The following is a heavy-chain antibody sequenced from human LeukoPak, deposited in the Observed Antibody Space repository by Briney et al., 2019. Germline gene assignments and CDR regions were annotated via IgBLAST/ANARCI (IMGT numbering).Heavy chain of an antibody. CDR3: ARDKAVAGPGTFDY. D-gene: IGHD6-19*01. J-gene: IGHJ4*02. Sequence: GGSLRLSCAASGFTFSSYSINWVRQAPGKGLEWVSSISSSSRYIYYADSVKGRFTISRDNARNSLYLQMNSLRAEDTAVYYCARDKAVAGPGTFDYWGQGTLVTVSS. CDR1: GFTFSSYS. CDR2: ISSSSRYI. V-gene: IGHV3-21*01.